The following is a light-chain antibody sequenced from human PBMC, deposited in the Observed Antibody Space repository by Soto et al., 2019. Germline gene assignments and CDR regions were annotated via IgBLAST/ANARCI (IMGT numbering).Light chain of an antibody. CDR1: QSVGSI. J-gene: IGKJ1*01. CDR3: QQYNDWPPWT. Sequence: EIVMTQSPATLSVSPGERATLSCRASQSVGSILAWYQQKRGQAPRLLIYGATTRATGIPARFSGSGSGTEFTLTISSLQSEDFAVYYCQQYNDWPPWTFGQGTKVEFK. V-gene: IGKV3-15*01. CDR2: GAT.